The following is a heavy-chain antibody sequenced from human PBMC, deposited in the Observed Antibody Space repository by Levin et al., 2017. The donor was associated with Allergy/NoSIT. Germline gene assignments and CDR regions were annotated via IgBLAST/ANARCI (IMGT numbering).Heavy chain of an antibody. D-gene: IGHD3-9*01. CDR2: INHSGST. CDR1: GGSFSGYY. Sequence: SETLSLTCAVYGGSFSGYYWSWIRQPPGKGLEWIGEINHSGSTNYNPSLKSRVTISVDTSKNQFSLKLSSVTAADTAVYYCARATSNAAKLRYFDWLLPFDDWGQGGLVTVSS. CDR3: ARATSNAAKLRYFDWLLPFDD. J-gene: IGHJ4*02. V-gene: IGHV4-34*01.